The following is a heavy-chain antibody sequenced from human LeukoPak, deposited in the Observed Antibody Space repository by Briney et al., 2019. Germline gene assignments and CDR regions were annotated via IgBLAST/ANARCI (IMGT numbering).Heavy chain of an antibody. D-gene: IGHD3-22*01. CDR3: TKGSGWLLIDY. CDR2: ISGSGVVT. CDR1: GFIFSNYA. Sequence: GGSLRLSCAPSGFIFSNYAMGWVRQVPGKGLEWVSAISGSGVVTRYADSVKGRFSVSRDNSRNTLYLEMDNLRGEDTATYYCTKGSGWLLIDYWGQGTPVTVSS. J-gene: IGHJ4*02. V-gene: IGHV3-23*01.